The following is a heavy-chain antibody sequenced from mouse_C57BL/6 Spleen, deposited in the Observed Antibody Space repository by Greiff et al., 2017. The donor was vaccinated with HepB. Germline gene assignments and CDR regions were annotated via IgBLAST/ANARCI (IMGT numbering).Heavy chain of an antibody. CDR3: ARRLDDYGDYAMDY. D-gene: IGHD2-4*01. CDR1: GYTFTDYY. V-gene: IGHV1-26*01. J-gene: IGHJ4*01. Sequence: EVQLQQSGPELVKPGASVKISCKASGYTFTDYYMNWVKQSHGKSLEWIGDINPNNGGTSYNQKFKGKATLTVDKSSSTAYMELRSLTSEDSAVYYCARRLDDYGDYAMDYWGQGTSVTVSS. CDR2: INPNNGGT.